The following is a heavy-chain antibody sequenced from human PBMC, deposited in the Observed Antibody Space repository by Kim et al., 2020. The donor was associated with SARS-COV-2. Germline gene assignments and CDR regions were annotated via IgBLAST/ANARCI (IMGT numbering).Heavy chain of an antibody. V-gene: IGHV3-23*01. CDR1: GFTFSTYA. D-gene: IGHD2-21*01. CDR2: ISVHGDRT. Sequence: GGSLRLSCAASGFTFSTYAMTWLRQAPGRGLEWVSTISVHGDRTPYADSVKGRFTISRDDSRNTLFLQMNSLRAEDTAVYYCAKVVVIGTRAFDVWGQGTMVTVSS. CDR3: AKVVVIGTRAFDV. J-gene: IGHJ3*01.